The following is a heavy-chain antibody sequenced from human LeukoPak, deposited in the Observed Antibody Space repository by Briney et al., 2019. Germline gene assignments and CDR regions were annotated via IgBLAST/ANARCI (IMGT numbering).Heavy chain of an antibody. CDR3: ASVYYGSGSYSDY. Sequence: PSETLPLTCSVSGFPLSSCHDRGSSRPPPGKGLEWIGRIYTSGSTNYNPSIKSRVTMSVDTSKNQFSLKLSFVTAADPDVYYCASVYYGSGSYSDYWGQGTLVTVSS. D-gene: IGHD3-10*01. CDR1: GFPLSSCHD. J-gene: IGHJ4*02. V-gene: IGHV4-38-2*01. CDR2: IYTSGST.